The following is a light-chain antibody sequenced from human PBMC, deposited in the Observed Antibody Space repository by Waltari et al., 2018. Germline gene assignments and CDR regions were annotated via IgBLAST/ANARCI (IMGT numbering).Light chain of an antibody. CDR2: WAS. CDR1: QTVLYSSDNNNY. V-gene: IGKV4-1*01. J-gene: IGKJ1*01. Sequence: DIVMTQSRDALAVSLGERATSSGKSSQTVLYSSDNNNYLAWYQQKLGQPPKLLIYWASTRASGVPDRFSGSGSGTDFTLTISSLQAEDVAVYYCQQYYDTPRTFGQGTRVEIK. CDR3: QQYYDTPRT.